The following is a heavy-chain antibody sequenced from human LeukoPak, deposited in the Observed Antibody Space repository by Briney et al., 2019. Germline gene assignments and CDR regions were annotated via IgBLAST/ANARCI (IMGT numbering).Heavy chain of an antibody. Sequence: PGGFLRLSCAASGFTFSSYSMNWVRQAPGKGLEWVSYISSSSSTIYYADSVKGRFTISRDNAKNSLYLQMNSLRAEDMAVYYCARDSRLGPTIFGVVISYYMDVWGKGTTVTVSS. CDR2: ISSSSSTI. CDR1: GFTFSSYS. J-gene: IGHJ6*03. V-gene: IGHV3-48*04. D-gene: IGHD3-3*01. CDR3: ARDSRLGPTIFGVVISYYMDV.